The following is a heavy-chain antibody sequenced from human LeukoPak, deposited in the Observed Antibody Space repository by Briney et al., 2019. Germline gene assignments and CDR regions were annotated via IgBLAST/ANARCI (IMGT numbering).Heavy chain of an antibody. J-gene: IGHJ4*02. V-gene: IGHV3-23*01. D-gene: IGHD3-10*01. CDR1: GFTFSSYA. CDR3: AKRSTGSGSYYNLHFDD. CDR2: ISGSGGST. Sequence: GGSLRLSCAASGFTFSSYATSWVRQAPGKGLEWVSAISGSGGSTSYADSVKGRFTISRDKSKNTLFLQMNSLRAEDTAVYYCAKRSTGSGSYYNLHFDDWGQGTLVTVSS.